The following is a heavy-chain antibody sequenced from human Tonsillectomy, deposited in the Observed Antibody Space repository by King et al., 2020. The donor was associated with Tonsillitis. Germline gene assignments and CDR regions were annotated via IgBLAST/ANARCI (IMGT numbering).Heavy chain of an antibody. CDR3: ARGSSSSSRSHQNAFDI. J-gene: IGHJ3*02. V-gene: IGHV1-3*01. CDR1: GYTFTYYT. Sequence: QLVQSGAEVKKPGASVKVSCKASGYTFTYYTLHRVRQAPGQRLEWMGWINAGNGNTKYSQIFQGRITFTRDTSATTAYMELSSLISEDTAVYYCARGSSSSSRSHQNAFDIWGQGTVVTVSS. CDR2: INAGNGNT. D-gene: IGHD6-6*01.